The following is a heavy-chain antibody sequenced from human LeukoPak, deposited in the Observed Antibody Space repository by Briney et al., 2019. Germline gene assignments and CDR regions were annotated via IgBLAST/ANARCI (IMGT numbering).Heavy chain of an antibody. Sequence: PGGSLRLSCAGSGFTFNSNWMSWVRQAPGKGLEWVANIKQDGSEKYYMDSVKGRFTISRDNAKNSLSLQMNSLRAEDTAVYYCARDKCYDRYFDSWGQGTLVTVSS. V-gene: IGHV3-7*01. CDR3: ARDKCYDRYFDS. CDR1: GFTFNSNW. CDR2: IKQDGSEK. J-gene: IGHJ4*02. D-gene: IGHD3-22*01.